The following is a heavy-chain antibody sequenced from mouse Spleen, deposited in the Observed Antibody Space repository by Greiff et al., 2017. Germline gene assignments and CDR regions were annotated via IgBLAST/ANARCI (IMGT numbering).Heavy chain of an antibody. CDR2: IYPGDGDT. Sequence: QVQLQQSGAELARPGASVKLSCKASGYTFTSYGISWVKQRPGKGLEWIGRIYPGDGDTNYNGKFKGKATLTADKSSSTAYMQLSSLTSEDSAVYFCARSGSTMITNAMDYWGQGTSVTVSS. CDR1: GYTFTSYG. CDR3: ARSGSTMITNAMDY. J-gene: IGHJ4*01. D-gene: IGHD2-4*01. V-gene: IGHV1-82*01.